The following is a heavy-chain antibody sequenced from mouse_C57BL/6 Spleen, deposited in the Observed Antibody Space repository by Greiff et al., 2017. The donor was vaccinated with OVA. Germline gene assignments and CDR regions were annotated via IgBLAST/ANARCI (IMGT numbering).Heavy chain of an antibody. CDR2: INPNNGGT. J-gene: IGHJ2*01. D-gene: IGHD1-1*01. CDR3: APYYYGSRRRYFDY. Sequence: VQLKQSGPELVKPGASVKISCKASGYTFTDYYMNWVKQSHGKSLEWIGDINPNNGGTSYNQKFKGKATLTVDKSSSTAYMELRSLTSEDSAVYYWAPYYYGSRRRYFDYWGQGTTLTVSS. V-gene: IGHV1-26*01. CDR1: GYTFTDYY.